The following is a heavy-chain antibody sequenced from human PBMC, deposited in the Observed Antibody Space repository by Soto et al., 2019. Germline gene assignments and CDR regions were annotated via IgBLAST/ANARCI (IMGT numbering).Heavy chain of an antibody. V-gene: IGHV1-69*13. CDR3: ATCLHYYGSGSYYVRYGMDV. J-gene: IGHJ6*02. Sequence: SVKVSCKASGGTFSSYAISWVRQAPGQGLEWMGGIIPIFGTANYAQKFQGRVTIAADESTSTAYMELSSLRSEDTAVYYCATCLHYYGSGSYYVRYGMDVWGQGTTVTVSS. D-gene: IGHD3-10*01. CDR1: GGTFSSYA. CDR2: IIPIFGTA.